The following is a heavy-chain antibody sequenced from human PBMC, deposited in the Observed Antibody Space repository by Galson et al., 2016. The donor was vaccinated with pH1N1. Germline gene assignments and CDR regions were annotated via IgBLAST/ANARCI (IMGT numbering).Heavy chain of an antibody. J-gene: IGHJ4*02. V-gene: IGHV3-23*01. CDR2: ISGRGEST. CDR1: GFTFSSYA. D-gene: IGHD4-17*01. Sequence: SLRLSCAASGFTFSSYAMSWVRQAPGKGLEWVSAISGRGESTYYSDSVKGHLTISRDNSKNTLYLQMNSLRTEDTAVYYCAIDLSSDYGDYGLDYWGQGTLVTVSS. CDR3: AIDLSSDYGDYGLDY.